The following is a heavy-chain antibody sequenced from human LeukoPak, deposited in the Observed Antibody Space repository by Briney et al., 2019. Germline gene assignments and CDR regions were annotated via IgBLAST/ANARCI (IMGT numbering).Heavy chain of an antibody. J-gene: IGHJ4*02. CDR3: ARDRLVYYSSGDGYFDY. CDR1: GFTFSSYG. Sequence: AGGSLRLSCAASGFTFSSYGMHWVRQAPGKGLEWVAVIWYDGSNKYYADSVKGRFTISRDNSKNTLYLQMNSLRAEDTAVYYCARDRLVYYSSGDGYFDYWGQGTLVTVSS. CDR2: IWYDGSNK. D-gene: IGHD3-10*01. V-gene: IGHV3-33*01.